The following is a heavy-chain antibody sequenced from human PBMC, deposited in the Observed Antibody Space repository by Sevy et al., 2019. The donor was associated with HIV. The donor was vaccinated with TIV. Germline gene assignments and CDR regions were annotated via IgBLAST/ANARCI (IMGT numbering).Heavy chain of an antibody. CDR2: ISFNGGNK. Sequence: GGSLRLSCAASGFPFTTYAEHWVRQAPGKGLEWLAVISFNGGNKFYADSVRGRFTISRDNSENTMYLQMNSLRVEDTAMYYCARDVSGGERLGQLSAYFDYWGQGTLVTVSS. V-gene: IGHV3-30-3*01. CDR1: GFPFTTYA. J-gene: IGHJ4*02. D-gene: IGHD3-16*02. CDR3: ARDVSGGERLGQLSAYFDY.